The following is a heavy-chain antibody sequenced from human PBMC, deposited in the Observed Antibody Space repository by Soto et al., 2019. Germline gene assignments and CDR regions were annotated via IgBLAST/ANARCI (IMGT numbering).Heavy chain of an antibody. CDR1: GFTFSRYS. J-gene: IGHJ4*02. CDR2: ISSSSSTI. Sequence: EVQLVESGGGLVQPGGSLRLSCAASGFTFSRYSMNWVRQAPGKGLEWVSYISSSSSTIYYADSVKGRFTISRDNAKNSLYLQMNSLRDEDTAVYYCAREDTAMGYRFDYWGQGTLVTVSS. V-gene: IGHV3-48*02. CDR3: AREDTAMGYRFDY. D-gene: IGHD5-18*01.